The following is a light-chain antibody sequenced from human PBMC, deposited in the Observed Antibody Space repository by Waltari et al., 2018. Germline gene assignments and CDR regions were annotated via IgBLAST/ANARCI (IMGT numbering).Light chain of an antibody. V-gene: IGKV1-39*01. J-gene: IGKJ1*01. CDR2: GAS. CDR1: QTISMY. Sequence: EIQLTQSPSSLSASVGDRVTISCRASQTISMYLSWYQQRPGRAPKLLIYGASRLQGGVPSRFSGSGAETDFTLTISDLQPEDFGTYFCQQSYISPTFGQGTTVEV. CDR3: QQSYISPT.